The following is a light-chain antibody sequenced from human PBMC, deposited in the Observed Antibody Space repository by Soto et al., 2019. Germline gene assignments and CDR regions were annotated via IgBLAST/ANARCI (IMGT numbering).Light chain of an antibody. Sequence: QSVLTQPPSASGTPGQRVTISCSGSSSNIGSNTVNWYQQLPGTAPKLLIYSNNQRPSGVPDRFSGSKSGTSASLAISGLQSEDEADYYCAAWDDSLNGRVFGGWTKLTVL. CDR1: SSNIGSNT. CDR2: SNN. CDR3: AAWDDSLNGRV. J-gene: IGLJ3*02. V-gene: IGLV1-44*01.